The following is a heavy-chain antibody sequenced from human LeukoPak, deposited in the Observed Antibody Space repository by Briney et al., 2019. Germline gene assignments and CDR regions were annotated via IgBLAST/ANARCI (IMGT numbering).Heavy chain of an antibody. CDR1: GYPFTSYG. Sequence: ASVKVSCRASGYPFTSYGISWVRQDPGQGLEWMGWISAYSGNTKNAQNLQGRVTMTTETSTSTAYMELRSLRSEDTAVYYCARFDTSYYFDYWGQGTLVTVSS. V-gene: IGHV1-18*01. CDR3: ARFDTSYYFDY. J-gene: IGHJ4*02. CDR2: ISAYSGNT.